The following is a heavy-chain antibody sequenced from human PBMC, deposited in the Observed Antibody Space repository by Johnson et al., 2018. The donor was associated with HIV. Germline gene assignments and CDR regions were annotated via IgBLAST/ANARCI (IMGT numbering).Heavy chain of an antibody. D-gene: IGHD3-22*01. Sequence: VQLVESGGGLVQPGGSLRLSCAASGFTVSSNYMSWVRQAPGKGLEWVSVIYSGGSTYYADSVKGRFTITRDNAKNTLYLQINSLRAEDTAVYYCARDPGGRRYYDSSGYFAFDIWGQGTMVTVSS. CDR1: GFTVSSNY. CDR3: ARDPGGRRYYDSSGYFAFDI. V-gene: IGHV3-66*01. J-gene: IGHJ3*02. CDR2: IYSGGST.